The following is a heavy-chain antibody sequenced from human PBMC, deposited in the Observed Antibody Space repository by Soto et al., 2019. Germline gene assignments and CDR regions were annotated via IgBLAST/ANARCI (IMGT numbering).Heavy chain of an antibody. CDR2: ISGSGGST. CDR3: AKDTGGYCSSTSCYIPTTFDY. D-gene: IGHD2-2*02. CDR1: GFTFSSYA. V-gene: IGHV3-23*01. Sequence: LSLTCAASGFTFSSYAMSWVRQAPGKGLEWVSAISGSGGSTYYADSVKGRFTISRDNSKNTLYLQMNSLRAEDTAVYYCAKDTGGYCSSTSCYIPTTFDYWGQGTLVTVSS. J-gene: IGHJ4*02.